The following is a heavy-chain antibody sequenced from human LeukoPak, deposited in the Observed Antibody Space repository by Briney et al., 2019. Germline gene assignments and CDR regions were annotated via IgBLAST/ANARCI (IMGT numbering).Heavy chain of an antibody. CDR3: ARHTLVAASSFDY. J-gene: IGHJ4*02. Sequence: ASVKVSCKASGYTFTGYYIHWVRQAPGQGLEWMGWINPDSGGTKSAQKFQGRVTMTRDTSINTAYMELSRLASDDTAVYYCARHTLVAASSFDYWGQGTLVTVSS. CDR1: GYTFTGYY. D-gene: IGHD2-15*01. V-gene: IGHV1-2*02. CDR2: INPDSGGT.